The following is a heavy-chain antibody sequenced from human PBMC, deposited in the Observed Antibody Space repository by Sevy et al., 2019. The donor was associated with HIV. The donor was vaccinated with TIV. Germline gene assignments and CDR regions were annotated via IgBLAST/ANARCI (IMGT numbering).Heavy chain of an antibody. V-gene: IGHV1-2*02. CDR3: ARDQRYYDFWSGYYSGNDAFDI. J-gene: IGHJ3*02. Sequence: ASVKVSCKASGYTFTGYYMHWVRQAPGQGLEWMGWINPNSGGTNYGEKFQGRVTMTRDTSISTAYMKLSRLRSDDTAVYYCARDQRYYDFWSGYYSGNDAFDIWGQGTMVTVSS. CDR1: GYTFTGYY. CDR2: INPNSGGT. D-gene: IGHD3-3*01.